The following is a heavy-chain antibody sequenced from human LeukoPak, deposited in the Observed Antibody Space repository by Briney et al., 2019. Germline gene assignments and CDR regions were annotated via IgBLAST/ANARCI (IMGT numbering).Heavy chain of an antibody. CDR3: ARCGYPLYYYYMDV. J-gene: IGHJ6*03. CDR1: GFTFSSYE. V-gene: IGHV3-48*03. CDR2: ISSSGSAI. Sequence: GSLRLSCAASGFTFSSYEMNWVRQAPGEGLEWVSYISSSGSAIYYADSVKGRFTISRDNAKNSLYLQTNSLRAEDTAVYYCARCGYPLYYYYMDVWGKGTTVTISS. D-gene: IGHD5-18*01.